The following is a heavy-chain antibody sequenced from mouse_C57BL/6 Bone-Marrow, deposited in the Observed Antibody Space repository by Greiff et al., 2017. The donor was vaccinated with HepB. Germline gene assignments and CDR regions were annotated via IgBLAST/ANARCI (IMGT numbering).Heavy chain of an antibody. Sequence: VQLQESGAELVRPGTSVKVSCKASGYAFTNYLIEWVKQRPGQGLEWIGVINPGSGGTNYNEKFKGKATLTADKSSSTAYMQLSSLTSEDSAVYFCARTRQLRLSFDYWGQGTTLTVSS. J-gene: IGHJ2*01. D-gene: IGHD3-2*02. V-gene: IGHV1-54*01. CDR2: INPGSGGT. CDR1: GYAFTNYL. CDR3: ARTRQLRLSFDY.